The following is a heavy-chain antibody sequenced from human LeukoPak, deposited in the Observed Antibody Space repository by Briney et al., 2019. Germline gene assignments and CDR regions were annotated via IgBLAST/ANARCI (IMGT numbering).Heavy chain of an antibody. D-gene: IGHD3-22*01. V-gene: IGHV3-7*01. Sequence: GGSLRLSCAASGFTFSSYWMHWVRQAPGKGLEWVANIKQDGSEKYYVDSVKGRFTISRDNAKNSLYLQMNSLRAEDTAVYYCAREGYYYDSSGYYFDYWGQGTLVTVSS. CDR1: GFTFSSYW. J-gene: IGHJ4*02. CDR2: IKQDGSEK. CDR3: AREGYYYDSSGYYFDY.